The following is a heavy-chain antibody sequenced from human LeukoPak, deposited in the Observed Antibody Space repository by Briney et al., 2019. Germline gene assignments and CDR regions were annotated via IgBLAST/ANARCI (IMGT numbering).Heavy chain of an antibody. CDR1: GFTFSSYG. CDR3: AKDSGSYATFDY. D-gene: IGHD1-26*01. V-gene: IGHV3-30*02. Sequence: PGRSLRLSCAASGFTFSSYGMHWVRQAPGKGLEWVAFIRYDGSNKYYADSVKGRFTISRDNSKNTLYLQMNSLRAEDTAVYYCAKDSGSYATFDYWGQGTLVTVSS. CDR2: IRYDGSNK. J-gene: IGHJ4*02.